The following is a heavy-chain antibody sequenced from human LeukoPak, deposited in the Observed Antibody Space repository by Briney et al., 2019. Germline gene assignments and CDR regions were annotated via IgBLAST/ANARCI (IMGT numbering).Heavy chain of an antibody. V-gene: IGHV4-4*07. Sequence: SETLSLTCSASGGSISGHYWSWIRQSAGQGLEWIGRIYSSGNSNCNPYHKSRVSMSVDTSKHKFSLRLTSETAADTALYSCAKGSRHESTSYDYIDVWGKGTTVTVSS. CDR3: AKGSRHESTSYDYIDV. CDR1: GGSISGHY. J-gene: IGHJ6*03. D-gene: IGHD1-26*01. CDR2: IYSSGNS.